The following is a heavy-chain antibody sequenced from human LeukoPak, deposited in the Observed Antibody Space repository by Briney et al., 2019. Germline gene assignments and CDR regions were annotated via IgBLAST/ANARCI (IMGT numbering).Heavy chain of an antibody. CDR3: ASLGQDTFGGVIATPNDAFDI. CDR2: INPNSGGT. CDR1: GYTFTGYY. Sequence: WASVKVSCKASGYTFTGYYMHWVRQAPGQGLEWMGWINPNSGGTNYAQKFQGRVTMTRDTSISTAYMELSRLRSDDTAVYYCASLGQDTFGGVIATPNDAFDIWGQGTMVTVSS. D-gene: IGHD3-16*02. J-gene: IGHJ3*02. V-gene: IGHV1-2*02.